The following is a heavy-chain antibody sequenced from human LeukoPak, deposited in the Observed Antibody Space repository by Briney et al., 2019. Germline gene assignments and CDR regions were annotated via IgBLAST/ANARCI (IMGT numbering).Heavy chain of an antibody. CDR1: GGSLSSYY. J-gene: IGHJ4*02. V-gene: IGHV4-59*08. D-gene: IGHD2-15*01. CDR2: IYYSGST. CDR3: AGYGVAASPLGD. Sequence: SETLSLTCTLSGGSLSSYYWSGIRQPPGKGVEWIGYIYYSGSTNYNPSLKSRVTISVDTSKNQFSLKLSSVAAADTAVYYCAGYGVAASPLGDWGQGTLVTVSS.